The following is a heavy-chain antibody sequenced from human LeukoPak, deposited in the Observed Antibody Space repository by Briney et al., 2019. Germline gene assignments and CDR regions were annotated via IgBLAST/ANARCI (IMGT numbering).Heavy chain of an antibody. D-gene: IGHD2-15*01. CDR3: AREATVCSGGTCYDY. J-gene: IGHJ4*02. V-gene: IGHV4-59*01. CDR2: IHYSGSS. CDR1: GGSISSYY. Sequence: SETLSLTCTVSGGSISSYYWSWIRQPPGKGLEWIWYIHYSGSSNYNTSLKSRATISVDTSKNQFYLKLSSVTAADTAVYYCAREATVCSGGTCYDYWGQGTLVTVSS.